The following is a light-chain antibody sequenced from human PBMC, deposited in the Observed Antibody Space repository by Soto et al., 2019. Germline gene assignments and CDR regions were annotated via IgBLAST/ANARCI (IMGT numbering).Light chain of an antibody. CDR3: QQYGDSWWT. J-gene: IGKJ1*01. CDR2: GVS. Sequence: DIQMTQSPSTLSASVGDRVTITCRASQTISHWLAWFQQKPGKAPNLLIYGVSNLASGVPSRFSGTGSGTEFTLTISTLQPDDIATYYCQQYGDSWWTFGHGTKVEIQ. V-gene: IGKV1-5*03. CDR1: QTISHW.